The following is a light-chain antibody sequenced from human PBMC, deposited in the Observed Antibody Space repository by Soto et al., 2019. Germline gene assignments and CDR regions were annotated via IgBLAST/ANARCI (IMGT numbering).Light chain of an antibody. CDR3: CLYAGRSTLFV. Sequence: QSVLTQPASFSGSPGQSSTISCTGTSSDIVTYNLVSWYQQHPGKAPKLMIYEVNNRSSGVSDRFSGSKSGNPASLTISGLQAEDEAGCYWCLYAGRSTLFVFGTGTNLPVL. CDR1: SSDIVTYNL. CDR2: EVN. J-gene: IGLJ1*01. V-gene: IGLV2-23*02.